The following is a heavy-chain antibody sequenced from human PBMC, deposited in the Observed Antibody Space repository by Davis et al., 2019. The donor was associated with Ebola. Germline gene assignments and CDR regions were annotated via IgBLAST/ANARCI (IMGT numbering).Heavy chain of an antibody. D-gene: IGHD3-22*01. J-gene: IGHJ4*02. V-gene: IGHV1-46*01. CDR1: GYTFTGYY. Sequence: ASVKVSCKASGYTFTGYYIHWVRQAPGQGLEWMGIINPSGGSTTYAQKFQGRVTMTRDTSTRTVYMELSSLRSEDTAVYYCARGRGHYESSGGDFWGQGTLVTVSS. CDR2: INPSGGST. CDR3: ARGRGHYESSGGDF.